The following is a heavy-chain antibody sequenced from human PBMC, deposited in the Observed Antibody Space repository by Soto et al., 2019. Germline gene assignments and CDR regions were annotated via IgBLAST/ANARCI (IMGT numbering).Heavy chain of an antibody. CDR3: ARVRYYDSGSSINWFDP. Sequence: QVQLVESGGGLVKPGGSLRLSCAASGFTFSDYYMSWIRQAPGKGLEWVSYISSSGSTIYYADSVKGRFTISRVNAKNSLYLQMNSLRADDTAVYYCARVRYYDSGSSINWFDPWGQGTLVTVSS. V-gene: IGHV3-11*01. CDR2: ISSSGSTI. J-gene: IGHJ5*02. CDR1: GFTFSDYY. D-gene: IGHD3-10*01.